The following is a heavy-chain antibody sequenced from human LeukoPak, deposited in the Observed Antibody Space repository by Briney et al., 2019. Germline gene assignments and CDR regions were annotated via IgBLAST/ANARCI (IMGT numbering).Heavy chain of an antibody. V-gene: IGHV4-59*01. CDR3: ARDPVGAEHAFDI. CDR1: GGSISSYY. Sequence: SETLSLTCTDSGGSISSYYWSWIRQPPGKGLEWIGYIYYSGSTNYNPSLKSRATISVDTSKNQFSLKLSSVTAADTAVYYCARDPVGAEHAFDIWGQGTMVTVSS. D-gene: IGHD3-16*01. J-gene: IGHJ3*02. CDR2: IYYSGST.